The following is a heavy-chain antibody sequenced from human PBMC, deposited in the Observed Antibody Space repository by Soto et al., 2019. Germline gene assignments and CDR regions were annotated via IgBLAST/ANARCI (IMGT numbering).Heavy chain of an antibody. CDR1: GFTFSSYA. CDR2: TSGSGGST. D-gene: IGHD3-10*01. J-gene: IGHJ4*02. CDR3: AKSFYGSGSSSDY. Sequence: GGSLRLSCAASGFTFSSYAMSWVRQAPGKGLEWVSVTSGSGGSTYYADSVKGRFTISRDNSKNTLYLQMNSLRAEDTAVYYCAKSFYGSGSSSDYWGQGTLVTVSS. V-gene: IGHV3-23*01.